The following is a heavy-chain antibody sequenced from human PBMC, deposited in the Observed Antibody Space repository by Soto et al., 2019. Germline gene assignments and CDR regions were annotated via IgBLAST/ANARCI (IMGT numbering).Heavy chain of an antibody. CDR3: ARLWFGEYHDNLYYFDY. Sequence: QLQLQESGPGLVKPSETLSLTCTVSGGSISSSSYYWGWIRQPPGKGLEWIGSIYYSGSTYYNPSLKSRVTISVDTSKNQFSLKLSSVTAADTAVYYCARLWFGEYHDNLYYFDYWGQGTLVTVSS. J-gene: IGHJ4*02. CDR1: GGSISSSSYY. CDR2: IYYSGST. D-gene: IGHD3-10*01. V-gene: IGHV4-39*01.